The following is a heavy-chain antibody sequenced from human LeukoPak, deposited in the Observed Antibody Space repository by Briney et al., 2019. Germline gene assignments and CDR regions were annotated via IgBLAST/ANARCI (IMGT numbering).Heavy chain of an antibody. V-gene: IGHV3-30*04. J-gene: IGHJ4*02. CDR2: ILYDGSNK. CDR1: GFTFSSHN. CDR3: ARKEGEYSFGPHYFDY. Sequence: GRSLRLSCAASGFTFSSHNMHWVRQAPGKGLEWVAVILYDGSNKYYADSVKGRFTVSRDNSKNTLFLQMNSLRTEDTAVYYCARKEGEYSFGPHYFDYWGQGTLVTVSS. D-gene: IGHD5-18*01.